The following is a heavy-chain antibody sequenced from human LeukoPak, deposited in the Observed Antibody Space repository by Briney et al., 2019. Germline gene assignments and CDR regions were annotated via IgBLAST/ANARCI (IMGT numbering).Heavy chain of an antibody. CDR2: IIPIFGTA. Sequence: SVTVSCTASGGTFSSYAISWVRQAPGQGLEWMGGIIPIFGTANYAQKFQGRDTITADESTSTAYMELSSLRSEDTAVYYCARARNTGIVGATNDYWGQGTLVTVSS. J-gene: IGHJ4*02. CDR1: GGTFSSYA. CDR3: ARARNTGIVGATNDY. D-gene: IGHD1-26*01. V-gene: IGHV1-69*13.